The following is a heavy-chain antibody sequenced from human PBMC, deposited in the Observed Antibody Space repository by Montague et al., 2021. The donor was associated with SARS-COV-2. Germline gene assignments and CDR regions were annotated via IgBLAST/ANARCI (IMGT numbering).Heavy chain of an antibody. J-gene: IGHJ4*02. D-gene: IGHD5-12*01. Sequence: SLRLSCAASGFTFDDYAMHWVRQAPGKGLEWVSGISWNSDSIDYADSVEGRFTISRDNAKNSLYLQMNSLRAEDTAFYYCARGETGYRTSWPDYWGQGTLVTVSS. V-gene: IGHV3-9*01. CDR2: ISWNSDSI. CDR3: ARGETGYRTSWPDY. CDR1: GFTFDDYA.